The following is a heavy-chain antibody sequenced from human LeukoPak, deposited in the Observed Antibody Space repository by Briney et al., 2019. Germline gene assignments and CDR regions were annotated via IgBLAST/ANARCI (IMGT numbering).Heavy chain of an antibody. CDR1: GYSSSSGYY. Sequence: SETLSLTCAVSGYSSSSGYYWGWIRQPPGKGLEWIGSIYHSGSTYYNPSLKSRVTISVDTSKNQCSLKLSSVTAADTAVYYCARHRYGIAAPGAAYWGQGTLVTVSS. CDR3: ARHRYGIAAPGAAY. J-gene: IGHJ4*02. CDR2: IYHSGST. V-gene: IGHV4-38-2*01. D-gene: IGHD6-6*01.